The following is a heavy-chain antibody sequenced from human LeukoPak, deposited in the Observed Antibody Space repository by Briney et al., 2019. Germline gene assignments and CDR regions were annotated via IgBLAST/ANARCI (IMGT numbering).Heavy chain of an antibody. J-gene: IGHJ4*02. CDR3: VKDAAPSGGAKWLKFEY. V-gene: IGHV3-9*01. D-gene: IGHD5-18*01. CDR1: GFTFNKYG. CDR2: INWNSNYI. Sequence: GRSLRLSCSASGFTFNKYGMHWVRQAPEKGLEWVSGINWNSNYITYADSVKGRFTTSRDSAKNSLFLQMNSLRPEDTAIYFCVKDAAPSGGAKWLKFEYWGRGAQVTVSS.